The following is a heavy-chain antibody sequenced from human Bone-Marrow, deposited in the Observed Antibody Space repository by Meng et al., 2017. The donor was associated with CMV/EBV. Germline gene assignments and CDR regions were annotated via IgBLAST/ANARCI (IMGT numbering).Heavy chain of an antibody. CDR1: SGSISIYY. Sequence: SETLSLTCTVSSGSISIYYWSWIRQPPGKGLEWIGCIHYSGSTNYNPSLKSRVTISVDTSKNQFSLKLSSVTAADTAVYYCARDRIVVVPAATLSYYYYGMDVWGQGTTVTVSS. CDR2: IHYSGST. J-gene: IGHJ6*02. D-gene: IGHD2-2*01. CDR3: ARDRIVVVPAATLSYYYYGMDV. V-gene: IGHV4-59*12.